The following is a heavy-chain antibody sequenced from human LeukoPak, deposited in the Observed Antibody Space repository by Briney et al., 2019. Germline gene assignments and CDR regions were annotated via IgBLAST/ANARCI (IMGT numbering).Heavy chain of an antibody. V-gene: IGHV3-64D*06. Sequence: GGSLRVSCSASGFTFSSYAMHWVRQAPGKGLEYVSAISSNGGRTYYADSVKGRFTISRANSKNTLYLQMSSLRAEDTAVYYCVKDGAYYCSSWGGRIGGNFDYWGQGTLVTVSS. CDR3: VKDGAYYCSSWGGRIGGNFDY. CDR2: ISSNGGRT. J-gene: IGHJ4*02. CDR1: GFTFSSYA. D-gene: IGHD6-13*01.